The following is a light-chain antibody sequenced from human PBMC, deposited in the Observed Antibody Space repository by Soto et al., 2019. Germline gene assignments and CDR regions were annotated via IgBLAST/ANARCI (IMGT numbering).Light chain of an antibody. Sequence: IQMTQSPSTLSGSVGDRVTITCRASQTISSWLAWYQQKPGKAPKLLIYKASTLKSGVPSRFSGSGSGTEFTLTISSLQPDDFATYYCQHYNSYSDAFGKGTKVELK. V-gene: IGKV1-5*03. CDR1: QTISSW. J-gene: IGKJ1*01. CDR3: QHYNSYSDA. CDR2: KAS.